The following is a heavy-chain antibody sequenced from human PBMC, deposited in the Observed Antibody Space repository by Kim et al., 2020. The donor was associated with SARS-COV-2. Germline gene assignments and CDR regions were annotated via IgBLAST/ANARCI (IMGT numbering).Heavy chain of an antibody. CDR2: ISSSSSYI. J-gene: IGHJ6*02. CDR1: GFTFSSYS. D-gene: IGHD3-22*01. V-gene: IGHV3-21*01. CDR3: ARDGSAVVLDYYYYGMDV. Sequence: GGSLRLSCAASGFTFSSYSMNWVRQAPGKGLEWVSSISSSSSYIYYADSVKGRFTISRDNAKNSLYLQMNSLRAEDTAVYYCARDGSAVVLDYYYYGMDVWGQGTTVTVSS.